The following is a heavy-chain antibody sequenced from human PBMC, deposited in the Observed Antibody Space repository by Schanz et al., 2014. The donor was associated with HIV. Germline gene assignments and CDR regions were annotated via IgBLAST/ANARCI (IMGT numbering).Heavy chain of an antibody. V-gene: IGHV3-30*03. D-gene: IGHD4-4*01. CDR2: ISYDGRNK. Sequence: QVQLVESGGGVVQPGRSLRLSCAASGFTFDNYGMHWVRQAPGKGLEWVAVISYDGRNKYYADSVKGRFTISRDNSKKTVFLQMNNLRAEDTAVYYCARDRLHPGNGMDVWGQGTTVTVSS. CDR1: GFTFDNYG. J-gene: IGHJ6*02. CDR3: ARDRLHPGNGMDV.